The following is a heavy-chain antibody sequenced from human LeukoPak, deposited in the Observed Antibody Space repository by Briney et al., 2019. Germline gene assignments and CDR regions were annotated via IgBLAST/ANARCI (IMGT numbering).Heavy chain of an antibody. CDR2: ISAYNGNT. Sequence: ASVKVSCKASGYTFTSYGISWVRQAPGQGLEWMGWISAYNGNTNYAQKLQGRVTMTTDTSTSTAYMELRSLRAEDTAVYYCARDKASGYCSGGSCYGGYWGQGTLVTVSS. CDR3: ARDKASGYCSGGSCYGGY. V-gene: IGHV1-18*01. D-gene: IGHD2-15*01. CDR1: GYTFTSYG. J-gene: IGHJ4*02.